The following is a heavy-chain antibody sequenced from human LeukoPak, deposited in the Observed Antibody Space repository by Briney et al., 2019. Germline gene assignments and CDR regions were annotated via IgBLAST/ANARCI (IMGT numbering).Heavy chain of an antibody. CDR2: INGDGGRT. CDR1: GFTFSTSW. Sequence: GGSLRLSCAASGFTFSTSWMHWVRQAPGRGLVWVSQINGDGGRTRFADSVKGRLTISRDNAKNTAYLQMNSLRTDDTAMYYCARGREGFFDYWGHGTLVTVSS. CDR3: ARGREGFFDY. J-gene: IGHJ4*01. D-gene: IGHD5-24*01. V-gene: IGHV3-74*01.